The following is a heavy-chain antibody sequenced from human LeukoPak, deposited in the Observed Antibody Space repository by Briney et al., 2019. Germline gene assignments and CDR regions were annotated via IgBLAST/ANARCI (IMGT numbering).Heavy chain of an antibody. CDR3: ARLLGGYRGYDSVFDI. V-gene: IGHV5-51*01. CDR2: IYPGDSHT. J-gene: IGHJ3*02. CDR1: GYSFSSYW. D-gene: IGHD5-12*01. Sequence: GESLKISCKGSGYSFSSYWIGWVRQMSGKGLEWMGIIYPGDSHTRYSPSFQGHITISADRSISTAYLQWSSLKASDTAMYYYARLLGGYRGYDSVFDIWGLGTLVTASS.